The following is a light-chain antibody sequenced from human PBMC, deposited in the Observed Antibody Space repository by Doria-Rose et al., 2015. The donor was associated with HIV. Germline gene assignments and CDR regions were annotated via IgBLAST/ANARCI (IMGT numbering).Light chain of an antibody. CDR1: QSISSY. CDR3: QQSYTYPRT. V-gene: IGKV1-39*01. Sequence: VTITCRASQSISSYLNWYQQKPGKAPRLLIYAASSLQSGVPSRFSGSGSGTDFTLTISSLQPEDFATYYCQQSYTYPRTFGQGTKVEIK. J-gene: IGKJ1*01. CDR2: AAS.